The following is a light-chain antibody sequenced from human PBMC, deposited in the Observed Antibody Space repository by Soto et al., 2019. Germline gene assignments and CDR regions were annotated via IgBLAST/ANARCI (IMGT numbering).Light chain of an antibody. Sequence: EIVLTQSPGTLSLSPGEGATLSCRASENVYINSLAWYQQKPGQPPRLLIYGAATRASAVPDRFSGSGSGADFTLTITGLEPEDGAVYYCQQYGTSPLTFGPGTRVD. CDR2: GAA. V-gene: IGKV3-20*01. J-gene: IGKJ3*01. CDR1: ENVYINS. CDR3: QQYGTSPLT.